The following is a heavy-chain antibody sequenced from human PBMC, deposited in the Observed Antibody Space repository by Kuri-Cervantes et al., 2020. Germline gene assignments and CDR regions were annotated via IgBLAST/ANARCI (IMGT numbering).Heavy chain of an antibody. D-gene: IGHD6-19*01. CDR1: GYTFTGYY. Sequence: ASVKVSCKASGYTFTGYYMHWVRQAPGQGLEWMGWINPNSGGTNYAQKFQGWVTMTRDTSISTAYMELSRLRSDDTAVYFCARDTSPYYGNGLPFDYWGQGTLVTVSS. CDR2: INPNSGGT. CDR3: ARDTSPYYGNGLPFDY. V-gene: IGHV1-2*04. J-gene: IGHJ4*02.